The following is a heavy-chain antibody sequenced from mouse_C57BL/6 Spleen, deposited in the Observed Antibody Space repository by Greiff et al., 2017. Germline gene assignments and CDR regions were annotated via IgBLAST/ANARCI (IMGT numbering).Heavy chain of an antibody. J-gene: IGHJ2*01. V-gene: IGHV1-81*01. CDR1: GYTFTSYG. Sequence: QVQLQQSGAELARPGASVKLSCKASGYTFTSYGIRWVKQRTGQGLEWIGEIYPRSGNTYYNEKFKGKATLTADKSSSTAYMELRSLTSEDSAVYFCARGAVYYYGSSLYSFDYWGQGTTLTVSS. CDR3: ARGAVYYYGSSLYSFDY. D-gene: IGHD1-1*01. CDR2: IYPRSGNT.